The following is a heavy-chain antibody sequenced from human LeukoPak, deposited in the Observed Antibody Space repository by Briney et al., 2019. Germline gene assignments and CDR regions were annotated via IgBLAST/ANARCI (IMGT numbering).Heavy chain of an antibody. CDR3: ARLTRLSTSPDRYYMDY. J-gene: IGHJ4*02. CDR1: GDSISSYY. D-gene: IGHD6-6*01. CDR2: IYTSGGT. Sequence: PSETLSLTCTVSGDSISSYYWSWIRQPPGKGLEWIGYIYTSGGTNYIPSLKGRVTISIDTSKNQFSLKLSSVTAADSAVYYCARLTRLSTSPDRYYMDYWGQGTLVTVSS. V-gene: IGHV4-4*09.